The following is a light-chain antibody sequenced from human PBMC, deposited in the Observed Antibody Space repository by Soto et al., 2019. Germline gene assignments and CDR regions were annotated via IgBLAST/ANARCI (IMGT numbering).Light chain of an antibody. V-gene: IGKV3-20*01. CDR1: QSVSSN. CDR3: QQYGSSSTWT. CDR2: GAS. J-gene: IGKJ1*01. Sequence: EIVMTQYQVTLSVSPGERATLSCRASQSVSSNLAWYQQKPGQAPRLLIYGASSRATGIPDRFSGSGSGTDFTLTISRLEPEDFAVYYCQQYGSSSTWTFGQGTKVDI.